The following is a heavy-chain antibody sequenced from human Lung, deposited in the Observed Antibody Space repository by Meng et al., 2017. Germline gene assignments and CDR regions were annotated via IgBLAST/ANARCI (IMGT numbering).Heavy chain of an antibody. D-gene: IGHD3-10*01. Sequence: QVHPVQSGAEVKKSGASVKASCKSSDYTFTGDGVSWVRQAPGQGLEWMAWLGAHDGDRSHAPRFQGRVTVTADRLTATSFMELRNLRYDDTAVYYCARGTPGRSYSDFWGQGTLVTVSS. V-gene: IGHV1-18*04. CDR1: DYTFTGDG. J-gene: IGHJ4*02. CDR2: LGAHDGDR. CDR3: ARGTPGRSYSDF.